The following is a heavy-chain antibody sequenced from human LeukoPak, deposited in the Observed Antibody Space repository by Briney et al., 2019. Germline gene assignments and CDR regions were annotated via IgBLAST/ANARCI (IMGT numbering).Heavy chain of an antibody. CDR1: GGSISSSNW. CDR2: IYHSGST. V-gene: IGHV4-4*02. D-gene: IGHD5-24*01. CDR3: ARDSGYNVNDHDVNAFDI. Sequence: PSGTLSLTCAVSGGSISSSNWWSWVRQPPGKGLEWIGEIYHSGSTNYNPSLKSRVTISVDKSKNEFSLKLNSVTAADTALYYCARDSGYNVNDHDVNAFDIWGQGTMVTISS. J-gene: IGHJ3*02.